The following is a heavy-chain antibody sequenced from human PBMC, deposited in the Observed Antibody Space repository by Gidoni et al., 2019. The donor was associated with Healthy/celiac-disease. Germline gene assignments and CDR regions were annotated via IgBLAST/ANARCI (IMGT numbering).Heavy chain of an antibody. Sequence: EVQLVESGGGLVQPGGSLRLSCAASGFTFSSYDMHWVRQATGKGLEWVSAIGTAGDTYYPGSVKGRFTISRENAKNSLYLQKNSLRAGDTAVYYCARQSPTADAFDIWGQGTMVTVSS. J-gene: IGHJ3*02. D-gene: IGHD1-26*01. CDR1: GFTFSSYD. V-gene: IGHV3-13*01. CDR2: IGTAGDT. CDR3: ARQSPTADAFDI.